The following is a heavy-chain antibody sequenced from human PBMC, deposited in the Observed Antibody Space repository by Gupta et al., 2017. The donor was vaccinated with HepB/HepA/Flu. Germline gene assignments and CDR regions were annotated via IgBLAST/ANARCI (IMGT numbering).Heavy chain of an antibody. J-gene: IGHJ6*03. Sequence: EVQLVESGGGLVQPGRSLRLSCAASGFTFDDYAMHWVRQAPGKGLEWVSGISWNSGSIGYADSVKGRFTISRDNAKNSLYLQMNSLRAEDMAVYYCAKSPFGYYYYMDVWGKGTTVTVSS. V-gene: IGHV3-9*03. D-gene: IGHD3-16*01. CDR1: GFTFDDYA. CDR3: AKSPFGYYYYMDV. CDR2: ISWNSGSI.